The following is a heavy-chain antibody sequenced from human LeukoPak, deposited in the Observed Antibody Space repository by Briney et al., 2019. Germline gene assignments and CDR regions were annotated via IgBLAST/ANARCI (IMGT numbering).Heavy chain of an antibody. V-gene: IGHV4-39*02. Sequence: SETLSLTCIVSGGSISSGGHYWGWIRQPPGKGLEWIGSIYYSGGTYYNPSLNSRVTIFIDMSKNQFSLKLSSVTAADTAVYYCARENYYDSSGYSDYWGQGTLVTVSS. CDR3: ARENYYDSSGYSDY. CDR2: IYYSGGT. D-gene: IGHD3-22*01. CDR1: GGSISSGGHY. J-gene: IGHJ4*02.